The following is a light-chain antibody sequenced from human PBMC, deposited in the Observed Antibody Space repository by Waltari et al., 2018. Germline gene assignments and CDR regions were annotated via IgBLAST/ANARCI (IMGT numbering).Light chain of an antibody. J-gene: IGKJ1*01. CDR1: QGISSD. CDR3: LQHSSYPWT. Sequence: DIQMSQSPSSLSASVVDRVTTTCRASQGISSDLGWYQQKPGKAPKRLIYAASSLQSGVPSRFSGSGSATDFTLTISSLQPEDFATYYCLQHSSYPWTFGQGTKVEIK. V-gene: IGKV1-17*01. CDR2: AAS.